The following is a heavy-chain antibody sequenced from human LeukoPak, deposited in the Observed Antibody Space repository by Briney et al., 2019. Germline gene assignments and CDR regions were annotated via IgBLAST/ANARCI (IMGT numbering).Heavy chain of an antibody. Sequence: SETLSLTCTVSGGSISSYYWSWIRRPAGKGLEYIGRISTSGSTTYSPSLQSRVTTSVDTAKTQFSLNLYSVTAADTAVYYCARTPWLAHFDYWGQGILVTVSS. CDR2: ISTSGST. D-gene: IGHD6-19*01. V-gene: IGHV4-4*07. J-gene: IGHJ4*02. CDR1: GGSISSYY. CDR3: ARTPWLAHFDY.